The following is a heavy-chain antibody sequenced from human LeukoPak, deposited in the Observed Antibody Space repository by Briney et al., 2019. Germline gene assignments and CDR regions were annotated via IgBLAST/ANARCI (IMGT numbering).Heavy chain of an antibody. Sequence: SETLSLTCTVSGGSISSGSYYWSWIRQPAGKGLEWIGRIYTSGSTNYNPSLKSRVTISVDTSKNQFSLKLTSVTAADTAVYYCARARRMDNFDYWGQGTLVTVSS. CDR2: IYTSGST. CDR1: GGSISSGSYY. V-gene: IGHV4-61*02. CDR3: ARARRMDNFDY. J-gene: IGHJ4*02. D-gene: IGHD3/OR15-3a*01.